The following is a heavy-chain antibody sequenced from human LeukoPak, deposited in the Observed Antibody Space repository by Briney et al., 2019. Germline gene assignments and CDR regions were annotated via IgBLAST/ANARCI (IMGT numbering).Heavy chain of an antibody. D-gene: IGHD5-24*01. CDR2: INPSDGAT. J-gene: IGHJ4*02. Sequence: ASVKVSCKASGYTFTMYYIHWVRQAPGQGLEWMGMINPSDGATTYAQRFQGRVTITADESATTAYMELSGLRSDDTAVYYCAREACREMRLMWPSLGGQDCRYEYRGQGTRVTVSS. CDR3: AREACREMRLMWPSLGGQDCRYEY. CDR1: GYTFTMYY. V-gene: IGHV1-46*01.